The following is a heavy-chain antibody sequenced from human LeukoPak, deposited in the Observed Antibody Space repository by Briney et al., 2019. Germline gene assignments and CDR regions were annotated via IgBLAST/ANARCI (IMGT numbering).Heavy chain of an antibody. D-gene: IGHD5-24*01. J-gene: IGHJ3*02. CDR2: IRSGGTNT. Sequence: GGSLRLSCAASGFTFSSFSMNWVRQAPGKGLEWVSYIRSGGTNTDYTGSVKGRFTISRDNAKNSLYLQMNSLRAEDTAVYYCARDTSYRDGYNLGDYIWGQGTMVTVSS. V-gene: IGHV3-48*04. CDR3: ARDTSYRDGYNLGDYI. CDR1: GFTFSSFS.